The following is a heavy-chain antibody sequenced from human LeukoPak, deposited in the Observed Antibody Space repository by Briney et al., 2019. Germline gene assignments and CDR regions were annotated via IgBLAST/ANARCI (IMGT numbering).Heavy chain of an antibody. V-gene: IGHV3-21*01. CDR2: ISSSSSYI. CDR1: GFTFSSYS. J-gene: IGHJ4*02. CDR3: ARGLLGIVVVTKEFDY. D-gene: IGHD3-22*01. Sequence: VGSLRVSCAASGFTFSSYSMKWVRQAPGKGLEWVSSISSSSSYIYYADSVKGRFTISRDNAKNSLYLQMNSLRAEDTAVYYCARGLLGIVVVTKEFDYWGQGTLVTVSS.